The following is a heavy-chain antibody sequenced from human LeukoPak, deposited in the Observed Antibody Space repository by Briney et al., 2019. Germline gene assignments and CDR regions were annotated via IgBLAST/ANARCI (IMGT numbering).Heavy chain of an antibody. V-gene: IGHV1-3*01. Sequence: ASVSVSCKTSGCTFTSYGMHWVRQAPGQRLEWMGWINGGNGDAKYSQKFQGRVTIIRDTSASTGYMELSSLRSEDTAVYYCARARYNVLLWFGGGPRSDAFDIWGQGTMVTVSS. J-gene: IGHJ3*02. CDR3: ARARYNVLLWFGGGPRSDAFDI. CDR2: INGGNGDA. CDR1: GCTFTSYG. D-gene: IGHD3-10*01.